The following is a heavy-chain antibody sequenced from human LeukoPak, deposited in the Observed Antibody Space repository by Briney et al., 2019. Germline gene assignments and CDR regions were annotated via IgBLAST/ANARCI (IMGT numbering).Heavy chain of an antibody. CDR3: ARGFARLGIYDF. V-gene: IGHV4-34*01. Sequence: SETLSLTCAVYGGSFSGYYWTWIRQPPGKGLEWIGEINHSGSTNYNPSLKSRVTISIDTSKNQSSLKLTSVTAADTAVYYCARGFARLGIYDFWGQGTLVTVSS. CDR2: INHSGST. J-gene: IGHJ4*02. D-gene: IGHD1-14*01. CDR1: GGSFSGYY.